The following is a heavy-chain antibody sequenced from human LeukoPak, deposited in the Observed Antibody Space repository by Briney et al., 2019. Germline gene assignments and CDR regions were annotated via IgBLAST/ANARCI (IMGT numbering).Heavy chain of an antibody. J-gene: IGHJ3*02. CDR3: ARGKASGGYSGYGLDAFDI. D-gene: IGHD5-12*01. Sequence: GGSLRLSCAASGLTFSSSGMHWVRQAPGKGLEWLAVIWDDGITKHYADSVKGRFTISRDNSKNTLYLQMNSLRAEDTAVYYCARGKASGGYSGYGLDAFDIWGQGTMLTVSS. CDR2: IWDDGITK. CDR1: GLTFSSSG. V-gene: IGHV3-33*08.